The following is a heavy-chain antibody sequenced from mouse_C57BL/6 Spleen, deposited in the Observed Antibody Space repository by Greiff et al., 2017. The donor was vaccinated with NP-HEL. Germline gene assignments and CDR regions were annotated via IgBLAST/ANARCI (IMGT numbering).Heavy chain of an antibody. CDR1: GYTFTSYD. V-gene: IGHV1-85*01. J-gene: IGHJ2*01. D-gene: IGHD2-5*01. Sequence: QVQLQQSGPELVKPGASVKLSCKASGYTFTSYDINWVKQRPGQGLEWIGWIYPRDGSTKYNEKFKGKATLTVDTSSSTADMELHSLTSEDAAVYFCARDSNYNYFDYWGQGTTLTVSS. CDR2: IYPRDGST. CDR3: ARDSNYNYFDY.